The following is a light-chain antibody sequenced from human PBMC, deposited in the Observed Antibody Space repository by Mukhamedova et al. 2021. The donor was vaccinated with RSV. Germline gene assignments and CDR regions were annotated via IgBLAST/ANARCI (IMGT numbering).Light chain of an antibody. V-gene: IGKV1-5*01. CDR3: LHCNRYWT. Sequence: GVPSRFSGSGSGTQFTLTISSLQPDDFATYYCLHCNRYWTFGQGTKVEIK. J-gene: IGKJ1*01.